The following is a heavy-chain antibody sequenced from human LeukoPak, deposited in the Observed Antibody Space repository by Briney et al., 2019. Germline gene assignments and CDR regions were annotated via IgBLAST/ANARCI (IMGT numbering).Heavy chain of an antibody. V-gene: IGHV1-46*01. CDR1: GYTFPSYF. CDR3: ARDSSPTTMIVVVGEINWFDP. CDR2: INPTGGST. D-gene: IGHD3-22*01. Sequence: GASVKVSCKASGYTFPSYFMHWVRQAPGQGLEWMGIINPTGGSTTYAQKFQGRVTMTRDTSTSTVYMELSSLRSDDTAVYYCARDSSPTTMIVVVGEINWFDPWGQGTLVTVSS. J-gene: IGHJ5*02.